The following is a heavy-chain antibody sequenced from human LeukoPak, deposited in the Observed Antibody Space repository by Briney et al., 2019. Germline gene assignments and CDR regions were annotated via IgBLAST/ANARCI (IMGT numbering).Heavy chain of an antibody. CDR3: ARVEVGY. CDR1: SSYY. Sequence: SSYYWGWIRQPPGKGLEWVSSISSSSSNIYYADSVKGRFTISRDNAKNSLYLQMNSLRAEDTAVYYCARVEVGYWGQGTLVTVSS. V-gene: IGHV3-21*01. CDR2: ISSSSSNI. J-gene: IGHJ4*02. D-gene: IGHD3-10*01.